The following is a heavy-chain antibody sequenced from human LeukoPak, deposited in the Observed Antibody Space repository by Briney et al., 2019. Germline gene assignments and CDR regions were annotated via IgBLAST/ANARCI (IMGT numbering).Heavy chain of an antibody. CDR2: ISYDDGSYK. CDR3: ARDNILATFSFDY. D-gene: IGHD5-12*01. Sequence: PGRSLRLSCAASGFTFSTYAMHWVRQAPGKGLEWVAVISYDDGSYKSYADSVKGRFTISRDKSKNTLYLQMSSLRTEDTAVYYCARDNILATFSFDYWGQGTLVTVSS. CDR1: GFTFSTYA. J-gene: IGHJ4*02. V-gene: IGHV3-30*04.